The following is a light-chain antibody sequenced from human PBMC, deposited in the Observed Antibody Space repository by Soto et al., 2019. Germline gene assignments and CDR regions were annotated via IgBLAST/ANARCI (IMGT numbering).Light chain of an antibody. CDR2: GAS. Sequence: EIVMTQSPATLSVSPGERATLSCRASQTVSSNLAWSQQKPGQGPSLLIYGASTRATGIPARFSGSGSGTEFTLTISSLQSEDFAVDYCQQYNNWPPGTFGQGTKVEIK. J-gene: IGKJ1*01. V-gene: IGKV3-15*01. CDR3: QQYNNWPPGT. CDR1: QTVSSN.